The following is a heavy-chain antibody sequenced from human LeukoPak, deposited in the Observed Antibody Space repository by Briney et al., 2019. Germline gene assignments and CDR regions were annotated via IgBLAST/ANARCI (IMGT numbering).Heavy chain of an antibody. V-gene: IGHV3-9*01. CDR1: GFTFDDYA. J-gene: IGHJ4*02. D-gene: IGHD6-13*01. CDR3: AKDLAAAGPQYYFDY. CDR2: ISWDSGNI. Sequence: GGSLRLSCAASGFTFDDYAMHWVRHAPGKGLEWVSGISWDSGNIGYADSVKGRFTISRDNAKNSLYLQMNNLRPEDTALYYCAKDLAAAGPQYYFDYWGQGTLVTVSS.